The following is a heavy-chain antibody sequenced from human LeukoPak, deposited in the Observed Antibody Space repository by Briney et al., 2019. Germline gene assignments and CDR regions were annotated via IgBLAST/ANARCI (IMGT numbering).Heavy chain of an antibody. V-gene: IGHV1-18*01. Sequence: ASVKVSCKASGYTFTSYGISWVRQAPGQGLEWMGWITTKNGNTNYAEKLQGRVTMTTDASANTAYMELRSLRSDDTAVYYCARVVVGATFDAFDIWGQGTMVTVSS. J-gene: IGHJ3*02. CDR3: ARVVVGATFDAFDI. D-gene: IGHD1-26*01. CDR1: GYTFTSYG. CDR2: ITTKNGNT.